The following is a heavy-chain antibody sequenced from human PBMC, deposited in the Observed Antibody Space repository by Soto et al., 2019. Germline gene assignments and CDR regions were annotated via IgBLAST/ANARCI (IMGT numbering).Heavy chain of an antibody. CDR1: GYTFTGYY. J-gene: IGHJ3*02. CDR2: INPNSGGT. V-gene: IGHV1-2*04. D-gene: IGHD1-26*01. CDR3: VRDIVGGRLDAFDI. Sequence: ASVKVSCKASGYTFTGYYMHWVRQAPGQGLEWMGWINPNSGGTNYAQKFQGWVTMTRDTSISTAYMELSRLRSDDTAVYYCVRDIVGGRLDAFDIWGQGTMVTVSS.